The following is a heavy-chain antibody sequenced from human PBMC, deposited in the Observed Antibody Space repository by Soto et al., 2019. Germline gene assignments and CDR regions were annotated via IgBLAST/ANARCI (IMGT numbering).Heavy chain of an antibody. CDR2: IYWNDDK. J-gene: IGHJ5*02. CDR1: GFSLRTSGVD. D-gene: IGHD6-19*01. CDR3: AKSGSSGWYGWFDP. Sequence: SGPMLVNPTQTLTLTCIFSGFSLRTSGVDVGWIRQPPGKALEWIGFIYWNDDKRYSPSLKSRLTITKDTPKNQVVLTMTNMDPVDTATYYCAKSGSSGWYGWFDPWGQGTLVTVSS. V-gene: IGHV2-5*01.